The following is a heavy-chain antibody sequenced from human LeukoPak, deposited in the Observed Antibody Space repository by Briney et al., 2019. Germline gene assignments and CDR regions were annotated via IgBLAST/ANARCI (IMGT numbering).Heavy chain of an antibody. CDR2: INHSGST. CDR3: ARRSGWYAPGD. Sequence: SETLSLTCAVYGGSFSGYYWSWIRQPPGKGLEWIGEINHSGSTNYNPSLKSRVTISVDTSKKEFSLKLTSVTAADTAVYYCARRSGWYAPGDWGQGTLVTVSS. V-gene: IGHV4-34*01. D-gene: IGHD6-19*01. CDR1: GGSFSGYY. J-gene: IGHJ4*02.